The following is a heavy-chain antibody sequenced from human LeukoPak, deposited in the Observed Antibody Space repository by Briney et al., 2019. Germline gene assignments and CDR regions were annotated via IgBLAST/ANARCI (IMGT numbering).Heavy chain of an antibody. J-gene: IGHJ6*02. CDR1: GFTVSSNY. CDR2: IYSGGST. Sequence: SGGSLRLSCAASGFTVSSNYMGWVRQAPGKGLEWVSVIYSGGSTYYADSVKGRFTISRDNSKNTLYLQMNSLRAEDTAVYYCARWGIAGVYYYYYGMDVWGQGTTVTVSS. V-gene: IGHV3-53*01. CDR3: ARWGIAGVYYYYYGMDV. D-gene: IGHD3-16*01.